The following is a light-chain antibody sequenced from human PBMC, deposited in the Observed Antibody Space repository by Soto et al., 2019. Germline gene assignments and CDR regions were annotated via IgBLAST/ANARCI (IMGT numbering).Light chain of an antibody. V-gene: IGKV3-20*01. CDR2: GAA. J-gene: IGKJ2*01. CDR3: QQYGTSPYT. CDR1: QSVNSNY. Sequence: EIGLTQSPGTLSSSPGERATLSCRASQSVNSNYLSWYQKSPGQSPSLLIYGAANRTNGAPDRLSGSGSGIDFTLTSSRLEPEDFWVYYCQQYGTSPYTFGRGTKLEIK.